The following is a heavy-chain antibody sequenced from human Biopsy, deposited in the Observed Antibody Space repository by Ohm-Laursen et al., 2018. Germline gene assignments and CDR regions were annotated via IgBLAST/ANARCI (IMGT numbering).Heavy chain of an antibody. Sequence: TLPLTCTVSGDSISSYYWSWIRQPPGKGLEWIGHISYTGYTSYNASLKSRVTISVDTSRNHFSLRLSSLTAADTAVYYCARGSNDFGGLYFPRWGQGTLLTVSS. CDR1: GDSISSYY. CDR2: ISYTGYT. J-gene: IGHJ4*02. V-gene: IGHV4-59*01. D-gene: IGHD4-23*01. CDR3: ARGSNDFGGLYFPR.